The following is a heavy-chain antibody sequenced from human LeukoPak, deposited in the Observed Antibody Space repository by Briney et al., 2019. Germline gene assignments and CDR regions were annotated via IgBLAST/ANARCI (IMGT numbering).Heavy chain of an antibody. V-gene: IGHV5-51*01. Sequence: EESLNISCKGSGYSFTSYWIGWVRQMPGKGLEWMGIIYPGDSDTRYSPSFQGQVTISADKSISTAYLQWSSLKASDTAMYYCARNYDSSGYYPEDAFDIWGQGTMVTVSS. D-gene: IGHD3-22*01. CDR3: ARNYDSSGYYPEDAFDI. CDR1: GYSFTSYW. CDR2: IYPGDSDT. J-gene: IGHJ3*02.